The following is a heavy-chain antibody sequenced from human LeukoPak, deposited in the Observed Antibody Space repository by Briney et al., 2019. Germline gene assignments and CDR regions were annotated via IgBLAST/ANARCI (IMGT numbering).Heavy chain of an antibody. CDR1: GYSITTYY. D-gene: IGHD6-6*01. V-gene: IGHV4-59*01. CDR3: ARIFSSSWSPYFFDY. J-gene: IGHJ4*02. CDR2: IYYTGST. Sequence: SETLSLTCTVSGYSITTYYWSWVRQPPGKGLEWIGYIYYTGSTNYNPSLKSRLAMSADASKNQFSLKLNSVTAADTAIYYCARIFSSSWSPYFFDYRGQGALVTVSS.